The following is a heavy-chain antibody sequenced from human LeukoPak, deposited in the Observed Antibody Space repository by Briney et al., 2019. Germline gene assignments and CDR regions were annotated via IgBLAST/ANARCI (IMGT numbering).Heavy chain of an antibody. CDR1: GYTFTSYG. Sequence: ASVKVSCKASGYTFTSYGISWVRQAPGQGLEWMGWISAYNGNTNYAQKLQGRVTMTTDTSTSTAYMELRSLRSDDTAVYYCARLYYSSSPEYYYYYYSMDVWGKGTTVTLSS. CDR2: ISAYNGNT. J-gene: IGHJ6*03. CDR3: ARLYYSSSPEYYYYYYSMDV. V-gene: IGHV1-18*01. D-gene: IGHD6-6*01.